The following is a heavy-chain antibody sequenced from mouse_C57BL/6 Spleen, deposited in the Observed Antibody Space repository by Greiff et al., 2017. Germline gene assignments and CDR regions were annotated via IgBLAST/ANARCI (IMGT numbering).Heavy chain of an antibody. CDR3: TGSYSNEDWYFDV. CDR2: IRNKANNHAT. CDR1: GFTFSDAW. J-gene: IGHJ1*03. D-gene: IGHD2-5*01. V-gene: IGHV6-6*01. Sequence: EVKLQESGGGLVQPGGSMKLSCAASGFTFSDAWMDWVRQSPEKGLEWVAEIRNKANNHATYYAESVKGRFTISRDDSKSSVYLQMNSLRAEDTGIYYCTGSYSNEDWYFDVWGTGTTVTVSS.